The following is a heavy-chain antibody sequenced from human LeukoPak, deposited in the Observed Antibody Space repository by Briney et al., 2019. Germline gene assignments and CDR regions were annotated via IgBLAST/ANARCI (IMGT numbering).Heavy chain of an antibody. V-gene: IGHV4-39*01. CDR3: ARRWEDIVVVPAPYGMDV. D-gene: IGHD2-2*01. CDR2: IYYSGST. J-gene: IGHJ6*02. CDR1: GGSISSSSYY. Sequence: PSETLSLTCTVSGGSISSSSYYWGWIRQPPGKGLEWIGSIYYSGSTYYNPSLKSRVTISVDTSKNQFSLKLSSVTAADTAVYYCARRWEDIVVVPAPYGMDVWGQGTTVTVSS.